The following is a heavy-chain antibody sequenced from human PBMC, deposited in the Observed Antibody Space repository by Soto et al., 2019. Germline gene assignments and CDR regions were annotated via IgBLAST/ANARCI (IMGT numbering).Heavy chain of an antibody. D-gene: IGHD2-2*02. CDR2: ISGSGGST. J-gene: IGHJ4*02. Sequence: PGGSVRLSCAASGFTFSSYAMSWVRQAPGKGLEWVSAISGSGGSTYYADSVKGRFTISRDNSKNTLYLQMNSLRAEDTAVYYCAKGTYCSSTSCYTFFDYWGQGTLVTVSS. CDR1: GFTFSSYA. V-gene: IGHV3-23*01. CDR3: AKGTYCSSTSCYTFFDY.